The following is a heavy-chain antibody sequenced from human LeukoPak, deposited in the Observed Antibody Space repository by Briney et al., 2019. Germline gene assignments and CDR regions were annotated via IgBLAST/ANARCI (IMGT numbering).Heavy chain of an antibody. Sequence: GASVKVSCKASGYTFTSYDINWVRQATGQGLEWMGWMNPNSGNTGYAQKFQGRVTMTRNTSISTAYMELSSLRSEDTAVYYCARGVRYFDWLSRPEDAFDIWGQGTMVTVSS. J-gene: IGHJ3*02. CDR3: ARGVRYFDWLSRPEDAFDI. V-gene: IGHV1-8*01. CDR1: GYTFTSYD. CDR2: MNPNSGNT. D-gene: IGHD3-9*01.